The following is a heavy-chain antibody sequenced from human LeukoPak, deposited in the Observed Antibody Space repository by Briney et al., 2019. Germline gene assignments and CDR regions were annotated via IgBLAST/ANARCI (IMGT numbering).Heavy chain of an antibody. Sequence: SETLSLTCTVSGGSISSYYWSWIRQPLGKGLEWIGYIYYSGSTNYNPSLKSRVTISVDTSKNQFSLKLSSVTAADTAVYYCARDRYSSGWSDYWGQGTLVTVSS. CDR1: GGSISSYY. CDR2: IYYSGST. V-gene: IGHV4-59*01. CDR3: ARDRYSSGWSDY. D-gene: IGHD6-19*01. J-gene: IGHJ4*02.